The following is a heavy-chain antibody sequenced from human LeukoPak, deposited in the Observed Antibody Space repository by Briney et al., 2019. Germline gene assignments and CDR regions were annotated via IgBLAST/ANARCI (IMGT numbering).Heavy chain of an antibody. CDR3: ARAYYGDFWSGYPNWFDP. CDR1: GGAISSYY. Sequence: KPSETLSLTCTVSGGAISSYYWSWIRQPPGKGLEWIGYIDYSGSTNYNPSLKSRVTISVDTSKNQFSLKLSSVTAADTAVYYCARAYYGDFWSGYPNWFDPWGQGTLVTVSS. J-gene: IGHJ5*02. V-gene: IGHV4-59*01. CDR2: IDYSGST. D-gene: IGHD3-3*01.